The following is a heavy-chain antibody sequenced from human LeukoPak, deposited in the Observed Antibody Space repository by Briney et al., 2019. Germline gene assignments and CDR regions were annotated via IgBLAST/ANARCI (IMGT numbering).Heavy chain of an antibody. CDR3: ARETYYFDY. CDR1: GDILSSNSAA. V-gene: IGHV6-1*01. J-gene: IGHJ4*02. CDR2: TYYKSKWCN. Sequence: SQTLSLTCAISGDILSSNSAAWNWIRQSPSRGLEWLGKTYYKSKWCNDYAVSVKSRITIYPDTSKNQFSLQLNSVTPEDTAIYYCARETYYFDYWGQGTLVTVSS.